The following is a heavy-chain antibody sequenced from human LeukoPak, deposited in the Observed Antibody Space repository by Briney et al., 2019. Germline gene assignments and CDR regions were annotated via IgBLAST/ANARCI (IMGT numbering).Heavy chain of an antibody. CDR3: ARLSAYYYGSYFYYYMDV. CDR1: GFSFSSYW. J-gene: IGHJ6*03. CDR2: IRQDESER. V-gene: IGHV3-7*01. Sequence: GGSLRLSCEGSGFSFSSYWMAWVRQLPGKGPEWVANIRQDESERYFADSVKGRFTISRDNAKKSVYLHMSSLRAEDTALYYCARLSAYYYGSYFYYYMDVWGKGTTVTVSS. D-gene: IGHD3-10*01.